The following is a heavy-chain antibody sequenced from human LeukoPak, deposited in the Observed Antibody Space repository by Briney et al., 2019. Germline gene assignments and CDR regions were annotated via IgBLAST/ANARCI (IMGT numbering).Heavy chain of an antibody. CDR2: INQDDSQI. Sequence: GGSLRLSCAASGFTFNKYWLTWVRQAPGKGLEWVANINQDDSQIYYLESVEGRFTITRDNARNSLHLQMNSLRAKDTAIYYCVRGYYVSGTYYLSFFDYWGQGTLVTVSS. CDR1: GFTFNKYW. D-gene: IGHD3-10*01. J-gene: IGHJ4*02. V-gene: IGHV3-7*01. CDR3: VRGYYVSGTYYLSFFDY.